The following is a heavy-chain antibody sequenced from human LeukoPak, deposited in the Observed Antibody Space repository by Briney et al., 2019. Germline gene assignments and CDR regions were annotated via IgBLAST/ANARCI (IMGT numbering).Heavy chain of an antibody. Sequence: GGSLRLSCAASGFTFSSYAMSWVRQAPGKGLEWVSAISGSGGSTYYADSVKSRFTISRDNSKNTLYLQMNGLRAEDTAVYYCANSPDSSGSYWVYFDYWGQGTLVTVSS. CDR1: GFTFSSYA. CDR2: ISGSGGST. D-gene: IGHD3-10*01. J-gene: IGHJ4*02. V-gene: IGHV3-23*01. CDR3: ANSPDSSGSYWVYFDY.